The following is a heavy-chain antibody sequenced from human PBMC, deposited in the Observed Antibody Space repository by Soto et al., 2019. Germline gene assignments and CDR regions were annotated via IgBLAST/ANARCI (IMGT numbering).Heavy chain of an antibody. D-gene: IGHD2-21*02. Sequence: QVQLVQSGAEVKKPGSSVKVSCKASGGTFSSYAISWVRQAPGQGLEWMGGIIPIFGTANYAQKFQGRVTITADESTGTAYMELSSLRSEDTAVYYCARGGPTHIVVVTAQNAFDIWGQGTMVTVSS. CDR2: IIPIFGTA. V-gene: IGHV1-69*12. J-gene: IGHJ3*02. CDR3: ARGGPTHIVVVTAQNAFDI. CDR1: GGTFSSYA.